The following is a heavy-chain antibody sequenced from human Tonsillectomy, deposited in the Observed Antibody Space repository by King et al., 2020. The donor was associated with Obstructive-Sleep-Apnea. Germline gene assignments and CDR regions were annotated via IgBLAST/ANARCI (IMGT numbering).Heavy chain of an antibody. D-gene: IGHD3-22*01. CDR1: GGSISSYY. V-gene: IGHV4-59*08. CDR2: IYDSGST. CDR3: ARVTGYYYPFDY. J-gene: IGHJ4*02. Sequence: VQLQESGPGLVKPSETLSLTCTVSGGSISSYYWSWIRQPPGKGLEWIGDIYDSGSTTYNPSLNRRVPITVDTSKNQISLKLSSVTAADAAVYYCARVTGYYYPFDYWGQGTLVTVSS.